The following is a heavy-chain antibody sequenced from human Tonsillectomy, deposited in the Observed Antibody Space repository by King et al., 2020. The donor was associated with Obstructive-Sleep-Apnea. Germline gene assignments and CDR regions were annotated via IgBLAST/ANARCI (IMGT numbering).Heavy chain of an antibody. D-gene: IGHD7-27*01. V-gene: IGHV4-34*01. CDR1: GGSFSGYY. CDR2: INHSGST. CDR3: ARSRWGFDY. Sequence: VQLQQWGAGLLKPSETLSLTCAVYGGSFSGYYWSWIRQPPGKGLEWIGEINHSGSTNYNPSLKSRVTISVDTSKNQFSLKLRSVTAADTAVYYWARSRWGFDYWGQGTLVTVSS. J-gene: IGHJ4*02.